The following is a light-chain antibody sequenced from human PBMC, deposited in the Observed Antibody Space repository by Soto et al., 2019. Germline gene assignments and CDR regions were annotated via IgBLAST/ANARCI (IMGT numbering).Light chain of an antibody. CDR3: QQYNNWPPIT. CDR1: QSVSSN. V-gene: IGKV3-15*01. Sequence: EIVMTQSPAALSVSPGERATLSFRASQSVSSNLAWYQQKPGQAPRLLIYDASTRATGIPARFSGSGSGTEFTLTISSLQSEDFAVYYCQQYNNWPPITFGQGTRLEIK. J-gene: IGKJ5*01. CDR2: DAS.